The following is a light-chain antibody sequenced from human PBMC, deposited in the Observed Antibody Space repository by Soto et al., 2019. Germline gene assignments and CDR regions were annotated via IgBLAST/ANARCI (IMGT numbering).Light chain of an antibody. CDR3: QQYNNWPWWT. J-gene: IGKJ1*01. CDR2: GAS. V-gene: IGKV1-33*01. Sequence: DIQLTQSPSSLSASLGDRVTITCQASQDITNYLNWYQQKPGKAPNLLIYGASNLETGVPSRFSGSGSGTEFTLTITSLQSEDFAVYYCQQYNNWPWWTFGQGTKVDIK. CDR1: QDITNY.